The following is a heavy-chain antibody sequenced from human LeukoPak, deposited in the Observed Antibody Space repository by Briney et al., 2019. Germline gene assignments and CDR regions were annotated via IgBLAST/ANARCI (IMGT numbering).Heavy chain of an antibody. CDR2: ISSSGSTI. CDR1: GFTFSDYY. J-gene: IGHJ6*03. Sequence: GGSLRLSCAASGFTFSDYYMSWIRQAPGKGLEWVSYISSSGSTIYYADSVKGRFTISRDNAKNSLYLQMNSLRAEDTAVYYCARVAVIYYYYMEVWGKGTTVTVSS. V-gene: IGHV3-11*01. CDR3: ARVAVIYYYYMEV. D-gene: IGHD2/OR15-2a*01.